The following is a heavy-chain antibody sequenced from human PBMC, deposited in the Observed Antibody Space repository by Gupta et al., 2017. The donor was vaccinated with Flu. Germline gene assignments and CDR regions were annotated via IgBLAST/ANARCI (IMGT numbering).Heavy chain of an antibody. Sequence: QVQLVQSGAEVKKPGASVKVSCKVSGYTLTELSMHWVRQAPGKGLEWMGGFDPEDGETIYAQKCQGRVTMTEETSTDTAYMEMSRLRSEETAVDYCATGTVVRCGEWSGEFKHGGQGTMVTVYS. J-gene: IGHJ1*01. CDR2: FDPEDGET. V-gene: IGHV1-24*01. CDR1: GYTLTELS. D-gene: IGHD3-10*01. CDR3: ATGTVVRCGEWSGEFKH.